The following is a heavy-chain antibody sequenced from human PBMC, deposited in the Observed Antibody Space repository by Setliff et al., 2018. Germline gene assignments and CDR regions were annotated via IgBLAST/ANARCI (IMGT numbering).Heavy chain of an antibody. V-gene: IGHV3-23*03. D-gene: IGHD2-21*01. CDR1: GITFINAA. Sequence: GESLKISCVTSGITFINAAMAWVRQAPGKGPEWISFIYSDSSDAVFADSVKGRFTISRDNSRNTLFLQMNSLSAEDTAVYYCAKEPSSCSAPRPSLCGYFDSWGQGTQVTVSS. CDR3: AKEPSSCSAPRPSLCGYFDS. J-gene: IGHJ4*01. CDR2: IYSDSSDA.